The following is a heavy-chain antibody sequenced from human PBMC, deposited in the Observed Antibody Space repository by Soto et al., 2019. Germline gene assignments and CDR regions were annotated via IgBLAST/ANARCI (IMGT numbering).Heavy chain of an antibody. D-gene: IGHD2-8*01. CDR1: GFSFSSFA. Sequence: EVQLLESGGGFIHPGGSLRLSCAASGFSFSSFAMNWVRQAPGKGLEWVSIISGSADSTFYADSVKGRFTISRDNSKSKLYLQINSLRAEDTAVYYCAKTRGAMIYAISVYGMDVWGQGTKVTVSS. J-gene: IGHJ6*02. V-gene: IGHV3-23*01. CDR2: ISGSADST. CDR3: AKTRGAMIYAISVYGMDV.